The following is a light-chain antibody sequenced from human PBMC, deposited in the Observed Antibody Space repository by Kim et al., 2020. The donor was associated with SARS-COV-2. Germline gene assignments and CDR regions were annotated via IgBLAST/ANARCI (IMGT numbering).Light chain of an antibody. CDR3: QQYNNWSYT. Sequence: SVSPGERATLSCRASQSVSSNLAWYQQKPGQAPRLLIHGASTRATGIPGRFSGSGSGTEFTLTISSLQSEDFAVYYCQQYNNWSYTFGQGTKLEI. V-gene: IGKV3-15*01. CDR2: GAS. CDR1: QSVSSN. J-gene: IGKJ2*01.